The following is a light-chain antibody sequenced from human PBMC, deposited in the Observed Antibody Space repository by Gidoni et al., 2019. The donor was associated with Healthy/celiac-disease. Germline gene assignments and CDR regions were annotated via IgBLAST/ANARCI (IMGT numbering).Light chain of an antibody. Sequence: QSVLTQPTSVSVAAGQRVTISCTGSSSNIGAGYDVQWYQQIPGTAPKLLIYGNSNRPAGVPDRFSGSKSGTAASLAITGLQAEDEAYYYCQSYDSSLSGWVFGGGTKLTV. CDR3: QSYDSSLSGWV. CDR1: SSNIGAGYD. CDR2: GNS. J-gene: IGLJ3*02. V-gene: IGLV1-40*01.